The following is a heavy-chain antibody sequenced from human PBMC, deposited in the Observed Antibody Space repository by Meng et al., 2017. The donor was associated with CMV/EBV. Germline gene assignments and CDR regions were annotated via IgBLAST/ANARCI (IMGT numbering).Heavy chain of an antibody. CDR2: ISSSSSTI. J-gene: IGHJ6*02. V-gene: IGHV3-48*04. Sequence: GGSLRLSCAASGFTFSSYSMNWVRQAPGKGLEWVSYISSSSSTIYYADSVKGRFTISRDNAKNSLYLQMNSLRAEDTAVYYCASSNYGLHYYGMDVWGQGTTVTVSS. CDR1: GFTFSSYS. D-gene: IGHD4-17*01. CDR3: ASSNYGLHYYGMDV.